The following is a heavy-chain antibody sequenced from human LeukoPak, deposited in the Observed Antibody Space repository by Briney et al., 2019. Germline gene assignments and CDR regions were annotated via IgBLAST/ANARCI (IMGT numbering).Heavy chain of an antibody. CDR3: CGGSGTYYNFDY. CDR2: ISYTGNT. Sequence: SQTLSLTCSVSGDSISSRDYYWTWIRQHPGKALEWVGFISYTGNTYYNPSLRSRLNISIDTSKNQFSLRLSSATAADTAVYYCCGGSGTYYNFDYWGQGTLLTVSP. D-gene: IGHD3-10*01. CDR1: GDSISSRDYY. V-gene: IGHV4-31*03. J-gene: IGHJ4*02.